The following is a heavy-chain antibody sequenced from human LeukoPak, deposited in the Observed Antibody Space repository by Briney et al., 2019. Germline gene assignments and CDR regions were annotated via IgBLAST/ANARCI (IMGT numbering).Heavy chain of an antibody. D-gene: IGHD2-15*01. V-gene: IGHV3-7*01. J-gene: IGHJ4*02. CDR3: ARDGYCSGGSCLD. Sequence: GGSLRLSCAASRFTFSTYWMSWVRQAPGKGLEWLANIKQDGSEKYYVDSVKGRLTISRDNAKNSLYLQMNSLRAEDTAVYYCARDGYCSGGSCLDWGQGTLVTVSS. CDR2: IKQDGSEK. CDR1: RFTFSTYW.